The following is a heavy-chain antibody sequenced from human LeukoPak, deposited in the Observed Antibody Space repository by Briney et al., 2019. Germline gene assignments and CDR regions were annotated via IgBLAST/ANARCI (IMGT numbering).Heavy chain of an antibody. CDR2: ISWNSGSI. J-gene: IGHJ4*02. CDR3: ARDPITAMAIFDY. V-gene: IGHV3-9*01. CDR1: GFTFDDYA. D-gene: IGHD5-18*01. Sequence: PGGSLRLSCAASGFTFDDYAMHWVRQAPGKGLEWVSGISWNSGSIGYADSVKGRFTISRDNSKNTLYLQMNSLRAEDTAVYYCARDPITAMAIFDYWGQGTLVTVSS.